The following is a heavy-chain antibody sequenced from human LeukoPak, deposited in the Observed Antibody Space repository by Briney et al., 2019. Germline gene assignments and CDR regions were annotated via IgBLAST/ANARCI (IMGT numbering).Heavy chain of an antibody. J-gene: IGHJ3*02. CDR3: AAIAAAGLDAFDI. Sequence: AGGSLRLSCAASGFTFSSYAMHWVRQAPGKGLEWVAVISYDGSSKYYADSVKGRFTISRDNSKNTLYLQMNSLRAEDMALYYCAAIAAAGLDAFDIWGQGTMVTVSS. CDR1: GFTFSSYA. V-gene: IGHV3-30*04. D-gene: IGHD6-13*01. CDR2: ISYDGSSK.